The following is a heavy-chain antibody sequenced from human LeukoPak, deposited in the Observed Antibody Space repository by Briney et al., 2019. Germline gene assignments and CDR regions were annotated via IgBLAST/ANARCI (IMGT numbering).Heavy chain of an antibody. V-gene: IGHV3-30*01. J-gene: IGHJ6*03. Sequence: GRSLRLSCAASGFTFSSYAMHWVRQAPGKGLEWVAVISYDGSNKYYADSVKGRFTISRDNSKNTLYLQMNSLRAEDTAVYYCARSAIFGVVIVSYYMDVWGKGTTVTVSS. CDR2: ISYDGSNK. CDR1: GFTFSSYA. D-gene: IGHD3-3*01. CDR3: ARSAIFGVVIVSYYMDV.